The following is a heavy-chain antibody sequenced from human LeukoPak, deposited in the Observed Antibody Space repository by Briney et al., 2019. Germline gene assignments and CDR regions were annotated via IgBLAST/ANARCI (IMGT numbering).Heavy chain of an antibody. Sequence: ASVKVSCKASGYTLTSYAMNWVRQAPGQGLEWMGWINTNTGNPTYAQGFTGRFVFSLDTSVSTAYLQISSLKAEDTAVYYCARDAKYCSGGSCSRRGNWFDPWGQGTLVTVSS. J-gene: IGHJ5*02. D-gene: IGHD2-15*01. CDR1: GYTLTSYA. V-gene: IGHV7-4-1*02. CDR2: INTNTGNP. CDR3: ARDAKYCSGGSCSRRGNWFDP.